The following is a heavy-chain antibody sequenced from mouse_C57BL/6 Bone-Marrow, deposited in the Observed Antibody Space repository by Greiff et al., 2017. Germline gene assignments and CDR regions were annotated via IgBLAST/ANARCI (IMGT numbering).Heavy chain of an antibody. CDR3: AGRASETAMDY. CDR1: GFTFSSYG. Sequence: EVHLVESGGDLVKPGGSLKLSCAASGFTFSSYGMSWVRQTPDKRLEWVATISSGGSYTYYPASVKGRFTISRDNAKNTPYLQVSSLKSEDTAVYYCAGRASETAMDYWGQGTSVTVSS. J-gene: IGHJ4*01. V-gene: IGHV5-6*01. D-gene: IGHD3-2*02. CDR2: ISSGGSYT.